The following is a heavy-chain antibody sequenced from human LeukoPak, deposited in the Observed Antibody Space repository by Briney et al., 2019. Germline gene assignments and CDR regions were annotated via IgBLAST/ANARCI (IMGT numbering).Heavy chain of an antibody. V-gene: IGHV4-59*01. Sequence: LETLSLTCTVSGGSISSYYWSWIRQPPGKGLEWIGYIYYSGSTNYNPSLKSRVTISVDTSKNQFSLKLSSVTAADTAVYYCARVGRGYDFWSGYPYYFDYWGQGTLVTVSS. J-gene: IGHJ4*02. D-gene: IGHD3-3*01. CDR3: ARVGRGYDFWSGYPYYFDY. CDR1: GGSISSYY. CDR2: IYYSGST.